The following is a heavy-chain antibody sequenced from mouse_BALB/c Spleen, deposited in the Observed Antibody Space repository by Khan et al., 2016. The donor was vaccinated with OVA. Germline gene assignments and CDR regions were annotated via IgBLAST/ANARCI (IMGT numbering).Heavy chain of an antibody. J-gene: IGHJ2*01. CDR2: IYPGDGDT. CDR3: ARNDGNPYYFDY. D-gene: IGHD2-1*01. V-gene: IGHV1-80*01. CDR1: GYAFSSYW. Sequence: QVQLQQSGAELVRPGSSVKISCKASGYAFSSYWMNWVKQRPGQGLEWIGQIYPGDGDTNYNGKFKGKATLTADKSSSTAYMQLSSLTSEDSAVYFCARNDGNPYYFDYWGQGTTLTVSS.